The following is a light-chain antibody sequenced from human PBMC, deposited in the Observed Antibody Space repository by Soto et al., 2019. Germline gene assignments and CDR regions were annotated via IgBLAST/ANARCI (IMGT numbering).Light chain of an antibody. CDR3: ASWDDSLNGPV. J-gene: IGLJ3*02. V-gene: IGLV1-40*01. CDR2: RNN. Sequence: VLTQPPSVSGAPGQRVTISCSGGGSNIGAGYDVHWYQQLPEAAPKLLIYRNNQRPSGVPDRFSGSKSGTSASLAIAGLRSEDESDYYCASWDDSLNGPVFGGGTKLTVL. CDR1: GSNIGAGYD.